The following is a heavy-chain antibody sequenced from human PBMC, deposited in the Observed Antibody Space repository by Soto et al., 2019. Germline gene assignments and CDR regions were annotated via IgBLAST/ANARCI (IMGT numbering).Heavy chain of an antibody. Sequence: GXSLALSCAASGFTSSSYAMSCVRQAPFKGLEWVSGTSGSGATIYYADPVKGRFTISRDNSKNTLYLQMNSLRVEDTALYYCAKYGSGTYHRPDGLDVWGQGTTVTVS. CDR1: GFTSSSYA. V-gene: IGHV3-23*01. CDR2: TSGSGATI. CDR3: AKYGSGTYHRPDGLDV. J-gene: IGHJ6*02. D-gene: IGHD3-10*01.